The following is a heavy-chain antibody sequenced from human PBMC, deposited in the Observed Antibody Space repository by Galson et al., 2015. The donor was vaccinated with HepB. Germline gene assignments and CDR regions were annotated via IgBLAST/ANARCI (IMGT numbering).Heavy chain of an antibody. CDR3: ASWYYYDSSGYYPFDY. CDR1: GFTFSSYA. D-gene: IGHD3-22*01. CDR2: ISYDGSNK. V-gene: IGHV3-30-3*01. Sequence: SLRLSCAASGFTFSSYAMHWVRQAPGKGLEWVAVISYDGSNKYYADSVKGRFTISRDDSKNTLYLQMNSLRAEDTAMYYCASWYYYDSSGYYPFDYWGQGTLVTVSS. J-gene: IGHJ4*02.